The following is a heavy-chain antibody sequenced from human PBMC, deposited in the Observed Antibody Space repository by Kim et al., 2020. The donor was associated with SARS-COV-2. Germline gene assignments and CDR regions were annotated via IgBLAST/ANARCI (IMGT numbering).Heavy chain of an antibody. J-gene: IGHJ6*03. V-gene: IGHV1-2*06. Sequence: ASVKVSCKASGYTFTGYYMHWVRQAPGQGLEWMGRINPNSGGTNYAQKFQGRVTMTRETSISPAYMELSRLRSHDPAVYYCSRAAWGSGRGGYYMDVWGK. CDR2: INPNSGGT. D-gene: IGHD6-19*01. CDR3: SRAAWGSGRGGYYMDV. CDR1: GYTFTGYY.